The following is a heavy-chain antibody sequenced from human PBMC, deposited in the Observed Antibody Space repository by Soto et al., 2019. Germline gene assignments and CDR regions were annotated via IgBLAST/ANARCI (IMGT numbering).Heavy chain of an antibody. J-gene: IGHJ3*02. Sequence: SETQSLTCTVSGGSISSYYLSWIRQPPGKGLEWIGYIYYSGSTNYNPSLKSRVTISVDTSKNQFSLKLSSVTAADTAVYYCARVQIDCSSTSCYSDAFDIWGQGTMVTVS. V-gene: IGHV4-59*01. CDR1: GGSISSYY. CDR2: IYYSGST. CDR3: ARVQIDCSSTSCYSDAFDI. D-gene: IGHD2-2*01.